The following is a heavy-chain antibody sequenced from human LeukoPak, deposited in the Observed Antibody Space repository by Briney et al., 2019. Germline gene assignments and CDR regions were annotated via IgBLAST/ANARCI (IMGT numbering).Heavy chain of an antibody. CDR3: ARERWSLYSNDYYYYGLDV. CDR1: GFIFSNYY. Sequence: AGGSLRLSCAASGFIFSNYYMSWVRQAPGKGLEWVAHIKQDGSEKSYVDSVKGRFTISRDNAKNSLYLQMSSLRAEDTAVYYCARERWSLYSNDYYYYGLDVWGQGTTVTVSS. V-gene: IGHV3-7*01. J-gene: IGHJ6*02. D-gene: IGHD3-3*01. CDR2: IKQDGSEK.